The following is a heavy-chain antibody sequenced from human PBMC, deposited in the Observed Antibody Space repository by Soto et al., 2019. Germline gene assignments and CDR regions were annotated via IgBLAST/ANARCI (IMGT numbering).Heavy chain of an antibody. D-gene: IGHD6-6*01. CDR3: AKDIGSIAADY. Sequence: GGSLRLSCAASGFTFSSYAMSWVRQAPGKELEWVSAISGSVGSTYYADSVKGCFTISLDNSKNTLYLQMNSLRAEDTAVYYCAKDIGSIAADYWGQGTLVTVSS. V-gene: IGHV3-23*01. CDR1: GFTFSSYA. J-gene: IGHJ4*02. CDR2: ISGSVGST.